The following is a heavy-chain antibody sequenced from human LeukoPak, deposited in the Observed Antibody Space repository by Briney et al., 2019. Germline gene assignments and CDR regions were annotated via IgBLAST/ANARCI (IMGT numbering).Heavy chain of an antibody. Sequence: SEALSLTCAVYGGSFSGYYWSWIRQPPGKGLEWIGEINHSGSTNYNPSLKSRVTISVDTSENRFSLKLSSVTAADTAVYYCARVMGLWGQGTLVTVSS. V-gene: IGHV4-34*01. CDR2: INHSGST. CDR1: GGSFSGYY. CDR3: ARVMGL. D-gene: IGHD2-8*01. J-gene: IGHJ4*02.